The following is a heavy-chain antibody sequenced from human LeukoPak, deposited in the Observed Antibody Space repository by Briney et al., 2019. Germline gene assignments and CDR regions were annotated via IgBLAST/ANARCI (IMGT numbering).Heavy chain of an antibody. J-gene: IGHJ4*02. CDR1: GFTFSDYY. Sequence: PGGSLRLSCAASGFTFSDYYMSWVRQAPGKGLEWISHISSSGGTIYYADSVVGRFTISRDNARNSLFLQMNSLRVEDTAVYYCARDGPHGDYEDYWGQGTLVTVSS. D-gene: IGHD4-17*01. CDR2: ISSSGGTI. V-gene: IGHV3-11*01. CDR3: ARDGPHGDYEDY.